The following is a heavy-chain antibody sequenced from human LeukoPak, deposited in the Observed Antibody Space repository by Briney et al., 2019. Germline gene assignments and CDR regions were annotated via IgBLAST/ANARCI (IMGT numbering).Heavy chain of an antibody. CDR1: GGSISSGSYY. Sequence: PSQTLSLTCTVSGGSISSGSYYWSWIRQPAGKGLEWIGRIYTSGSTNYNPSLKSRVTISVDTSKNQFSLKLSSVTAADTAVYYCARDGYYCDSSGYFDYWGQGTLVTVSS. CDR2: IYTSGST. D-gene: IGHD3-22*01. CDR3: ARDGYYCDSSGYFDY. V-gene: IGHV4-61*02. J-gene: IGHJ4*02.